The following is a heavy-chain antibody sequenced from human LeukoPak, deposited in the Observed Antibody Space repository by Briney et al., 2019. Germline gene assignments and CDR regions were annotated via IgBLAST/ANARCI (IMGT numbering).Heavy chain of an antibody. CDR2: IYYSGDT. CDR3: VRGPYGASISKWFDP. V-gene: IGHV4-59*01. Sequence: PSETLSLTCTVSRGSISGYPWSWIRQSPGGGLEWIGYIYYSGDTAYNPSLRSRVTMSVDTSKNQFSLQLRSMTTADTAVYYCVRGPYGASISKWFDPWGQGTQVIVS. D-gene: IGHD4/OR15-4a*01. J-gene: IGHJ5*02. CDR1: RGSISGYP.